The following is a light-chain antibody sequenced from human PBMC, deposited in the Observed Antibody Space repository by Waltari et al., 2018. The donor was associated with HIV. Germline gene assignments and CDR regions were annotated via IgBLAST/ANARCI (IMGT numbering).Light chain of an antibody. V-gene: IGKV4-1*01. J-gene: IGKJ2*01. CDR3: QQYYSTPMYT. Sequence: DIGMTQSPDSLAVSLGERAPIHCKSSQSVLYSSNNKNYLAWYQQKPGQPPKLLIYWASTRESGVPDRFSGSGSGTDFTLTISSLQAEDVAVYYCQQYYSTPMYTFGQGTKLEIK. CDR2: WAS. CDR1: QSVLYSSNNKNY.